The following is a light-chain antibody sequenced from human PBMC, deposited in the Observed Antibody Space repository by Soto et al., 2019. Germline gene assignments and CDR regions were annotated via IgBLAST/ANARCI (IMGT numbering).Light chain of an antibody. CDR1: QSISSW. J-gene: IGKJ4*01. CDR3: QRYNSYPLT. V-gene: IGKV1-5*03. CDR2: KAS. Sequence: DIQMTQSPSTLSASVGDRVTITCRASQSISSWLAWYQQKPGKAPKLLIYKASSLESGVPSRFSGSGSGTESTLATSIPQPDDFATYYGQRYNSYPLTFGGATKVEIK.